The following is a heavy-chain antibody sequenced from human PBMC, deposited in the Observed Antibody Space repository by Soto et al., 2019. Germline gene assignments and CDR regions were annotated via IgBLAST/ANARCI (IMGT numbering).Heavy chain of an antibody. Sequence: PSETLSLTCTVSGGSISSGDYYWSWIRQPPGKGLEWIGYIYYSGSTYYNPSLKSRVTISVDTSKNQFSLKLSSVTAADTAVYYCARVGFYYYGMDVWGQGTTVTVSS. CDR1: GGSISSGDYY. J-gene: IGHJ6*02. V-gene: IGHV4-30-4*01. CDR2: IYYSGST. CDR3: ARVGFYYYGMDV.